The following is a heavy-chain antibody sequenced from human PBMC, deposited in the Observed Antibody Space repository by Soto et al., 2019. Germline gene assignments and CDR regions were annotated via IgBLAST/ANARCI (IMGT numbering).Heavy chain of an antibody. CDR1: GFTFSSYA. CDR3: ARWTIQLNTMGGYYYGMDV. D-gene: IGHD5-18*01. CDR2: ISYDGSNK. Sequence: QVQLVESGGGVVQPGRSLRLSCAASGFTFSSYAMHWVRQAPGKGLEWVAVISYDGSNKYYADSVKGRFTISRDNSKNTLYLQMNSLRAEDTAVYYCARWTIQLNTMGGYYYGMDVWGQGTTVTVSS. J-gene: IGHJ6*02. V-gene: IGHV3-30-3*01.